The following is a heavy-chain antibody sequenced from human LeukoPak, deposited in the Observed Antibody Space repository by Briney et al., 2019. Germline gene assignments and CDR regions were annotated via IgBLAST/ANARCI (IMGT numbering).Heavy chain of an antibody. J-gene: IGHJ4*02. Sequence: KTSETLSLTCTVSGGSISSYYWSWIRQPPGKGLEWIGYIYYSGSTNYNPSLKSRVTISVDTSKNQFSLKLSSVTAADTAVYYCARHRRSGSYGGADYWGQGTLVTVSS. V-gene: IGHV4-59*08. CDR2: IYYSGST. CDR3: ARHRRSGSYGGADY. D-gene: IGHD1-26*01. CDR1: GGSISSYY.